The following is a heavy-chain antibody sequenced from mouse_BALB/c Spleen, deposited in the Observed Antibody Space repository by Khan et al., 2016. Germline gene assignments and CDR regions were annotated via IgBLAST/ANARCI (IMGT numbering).Heavy chain of an antibody. CDR3: ARGLRGIAY. CDR1: GYTFTTYW. CDR2: IYPGDGDS. V-gene: IGHV1-87*01. D-gene: IGHD1-1*01. Sequence: QVQLKESGAELARPGASVRLSCKTSGYTFTTYWMQWIKQRPGQDLEWIGAIYPGDGDSRYNQKFKGKTTLTADKSSTTAYMQLSSLASEDSVVXYCARGLRGIAYWGQGTLVTVSA. J-gene: IGHJ3*01.